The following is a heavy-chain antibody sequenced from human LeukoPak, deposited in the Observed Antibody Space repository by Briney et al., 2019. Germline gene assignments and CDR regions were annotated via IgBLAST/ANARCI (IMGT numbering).Heavy chain of an antibody. CDR2: ISGSGGST. CDR1: GFTFSSYA. V-gene: IGHV3-23*01. J-gene: IGHJ4*02. D-gene: IGHD3-9*01. Sequence: GGSLRLSCAASGFTFSSYAMSWVRQAPGKGLEWVSAISGSGGSTYYADSVKGRFTISRDNSKNTLYLQMNSLRAEDTAVYYCAKTSLDRYFDWIFPNVYYFDYWGQGTLVTVSS. CDR3: AKTSLDRYFDWIFPNVYYFDY.